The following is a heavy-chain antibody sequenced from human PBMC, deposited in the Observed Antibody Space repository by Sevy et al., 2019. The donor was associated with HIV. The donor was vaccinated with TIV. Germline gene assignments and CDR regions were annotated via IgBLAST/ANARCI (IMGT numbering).Heavy chain of an antibody. CDR2: IYPGDSDT. J-gene: IGHJ4*02. Sequence: GESLKISCKGSGYRFASYWIGWVRQMPGKGLEWMGIIYPGDSDTRYSPSFQGQVTISADKSISTAYLQWSSLKASDTAMYYCARETAVDTAMVTLDYWGQGTLVTVSS. V-gene: IGHV5-51*01. CDR1: GYRFASYW. D-gene: IGHD5-18*01. CDR3: ARETAVDTAMVTLDY.